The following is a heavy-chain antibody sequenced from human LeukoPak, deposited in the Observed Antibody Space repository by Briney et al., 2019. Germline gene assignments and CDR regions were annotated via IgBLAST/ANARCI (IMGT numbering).Heavy chain of an antibody. Sequence: GGSLRLSCAASGFTFSGYAMSWVRQAPGKGLEWVSAISGSGGSTYYADSVKGRFTISRDNSKNTLFLQMNSLRAEDTAVYYCAREYYDSSGYYKYFFDYWGQGTLVTVSS. CDR2: ISGSGGST. CDR1: GFTFSGYA. J-gene: IGHJ4*02. D-gene: IGHD3-22*01. V-gene: IGHV3-23*01. CDR3: AREYYDSSGYYKYFFDY.